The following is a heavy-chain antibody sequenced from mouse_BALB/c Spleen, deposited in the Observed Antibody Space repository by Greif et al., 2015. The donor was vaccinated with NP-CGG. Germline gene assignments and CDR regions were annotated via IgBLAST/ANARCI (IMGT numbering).Heavy chain of an antibody. J-gene: IGHJ3*01. V-gene: IGHV1S22*01. D-gene: IGHD2-1*01. CDR1: GHTFTRYW. CDR2: LYPGSGST. CDR3: TRSGNGNYGFAY. Sequence: LQQPGSELVLPGASVKLSCKASGHTFTRYWMHWVKQRPGQGLEWIGNLYPGSGSTNYDEKFKSKATLTVDTSSSSAYIQLSSLTAEDSAVYYCTRSGNGNYGFAYWGQGTLVTVSA.